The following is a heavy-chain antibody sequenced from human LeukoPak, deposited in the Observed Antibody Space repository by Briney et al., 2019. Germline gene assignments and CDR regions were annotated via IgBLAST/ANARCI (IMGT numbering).Heavy chain of an antibody. V-gene: IGHV3-48*01. CDR1: GFTSSNAW. J-gene: IGHJ4*02. CDR2: ISSSSSTI. Sequence: PGGSLRLSCAASGFTSSNAWMSWVRQAPGKGLEWVSYISSSSSTIYYADSVKGRFTISRDNAKNSLYLQMNSLRAEDTAVYYCARVAELLWFGDVDYWGQGTLVTVSS. CDR3: ARVAELLWFGDVDY. D-gene: IGHD3-10*01.